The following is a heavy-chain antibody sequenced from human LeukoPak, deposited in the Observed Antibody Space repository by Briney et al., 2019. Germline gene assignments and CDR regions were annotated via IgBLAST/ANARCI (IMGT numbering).Heavy chain of an antibody. CDR3: ARQVSGGSGSDWFDP. Sequence: TLSLTCTVSGGSISSYYWSWIRQPPGKGLEWIGYIYYSGSTNYNPSLKSRVTISVDTSKNQFSLKLSSVTAADTAVYYCARQVSGGSGSDWFDPWGQGTLVTVSS. J-gene: IGHJ5*02. V-gene: IGHV4-59*01. D-gene: IGHD3-10*01. CDR1: GGSISSYY. CDR2: IYYSGST.